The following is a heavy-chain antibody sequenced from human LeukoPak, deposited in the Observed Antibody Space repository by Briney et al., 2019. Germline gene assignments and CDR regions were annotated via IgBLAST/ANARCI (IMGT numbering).Heavy chain of an antibody. Sequence: SETLSLTCTVSGGTISSYFWSWIRQPPGKGLEWIGSIYYSGSTNYNPSLKRRVPMSVDTSKNQFPLKLSSVTAADTAVYYCARDRYGYGPYWYLELWGRGTLVTVSS. J-gene: IGHJ2*01. V-gene: IGHV4-59*01. CDR1: GGTISSYF. D-gene: IGHD5-18*01. CDR3: ARDRYGYGPYWYLEL. CDR2: IYYSGST.